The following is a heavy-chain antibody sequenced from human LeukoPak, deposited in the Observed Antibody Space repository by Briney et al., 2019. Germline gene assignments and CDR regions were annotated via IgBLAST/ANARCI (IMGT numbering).Heavy chain of an antibody. CDR1: GGSFSGYY. CDR2: INHSGST. J-gene: IGHJ6*03. Sequence: SETLSLTCAVYGGSFSGYYWSWIRQPPGKGLKWIGEINHSGSTNYNPSLKSRVTISVDTSKNQFSLKLSSVTAADTAVYYCARLYGYHPSYYYYYMDVWGKGTTVTVSS. V-gene: IGHV4-34*01. D-gene: IGHD5-18*01. CDR3: ARLYGYHPSYYYYYMDV.